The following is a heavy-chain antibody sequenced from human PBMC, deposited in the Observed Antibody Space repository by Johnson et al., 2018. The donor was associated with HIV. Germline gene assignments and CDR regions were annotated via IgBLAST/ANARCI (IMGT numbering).Heavy chain of an antibody. D-gene: IGHD3-10*01. CDR2: ISYDGSKK. CDR3: ATELLRTEHDAFDI. V-gene: IGHV3-30-3*01. Sequence: QVQLVESGGGVVQPGRSLRLSCAASGFTFSSYAMHWVRQAPGKGLEWVAVISYDGSKKNYEDSVKGRFTISRDNSKNTLNLQMNSLRAEDTAVYYCATELLRTEHDAFDIWGQGTMVTVSS. J-gene: IGHJ3*02. CDR1: GFTFSSYA.